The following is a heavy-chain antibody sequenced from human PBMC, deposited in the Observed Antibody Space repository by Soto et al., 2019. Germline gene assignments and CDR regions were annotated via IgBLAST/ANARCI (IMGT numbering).Heavy chain of an antibody. D-gene: IGHD6-6*01. CDR1: GFTFSSYG. Sequence: QVQLVESGGGVVQPGRSLRLSCAASGFTFSSYGMHWVRQAPGKGLEWVAVISYDGSNKYYADSVKGRFTISRDNSKNTLYLQMNSLRAEDTAVYYCAKGGILGEYSSSSGELSYFDYWGQGTLVTVSS. V-gene: IGHV3-30*18. CDR3: AKGGILGEYSSSSGELSYFDY. CDR2: ISYDGSNK. J-gene: IGHJ4*02.